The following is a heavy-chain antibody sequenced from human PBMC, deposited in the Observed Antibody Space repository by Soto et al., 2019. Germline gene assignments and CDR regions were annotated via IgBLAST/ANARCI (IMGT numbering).Heavy chain of an antibody. D-gene: IGHD3-16*02. J-gene: IGHJ5*02. Sequence: TLSLTCTVSGGSISSGGYYWIWIRQHPGKGLEWIGYIYYSGSTYYNPSLKSRVTISVDTSKNQFSLKLSSVTAADTAVYYCARLVAMITFGGVIPKWFDPWGQGTQVTVSS. CDR3: ARLVAMITFGGVIPKWFDP. V-gene: IGHV4-31*03. CDR2: IYYSGST. CDR1: GGSISSGGYY.